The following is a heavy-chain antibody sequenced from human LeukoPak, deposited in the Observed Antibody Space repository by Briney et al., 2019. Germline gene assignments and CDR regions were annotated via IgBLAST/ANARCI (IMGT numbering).Heavy chain of an antibody. CDR1: GFTFSSYA. CDR2: ISYDGSNK. CDR3: AREDCSGGSCYSGYFDY. Sequence: GGSLRLSCAASGFTFSSYAMRWVRQAPGKGLEWVAVISYDGSNKYYADSVKGRFTISRDNSKNTLYLQMNSLRAEDTAVYYCAREDCSGGSCYSGYFDYWGQGTLVTVSS. J-gene: IGHJ4*02. D-gene: IGHD2-15*01. V-gene: IGHV3-30-3*01.